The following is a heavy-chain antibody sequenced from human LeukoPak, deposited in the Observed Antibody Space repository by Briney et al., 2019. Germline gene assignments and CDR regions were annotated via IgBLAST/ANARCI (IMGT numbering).Heavy chain of an antibody. V-gene: IGHV3-53*01. CDR1: GFTVSSNY. CDR2: IYSVGTT. D-gene: IGHD3/OR15-3a*01. J-gene: IGHJ4*02. CDR3: ARVLDWPAVTDS. Sequence: GGSLRLSCAASGFTVSSNYMSWVRQAPGKGLEWVSVIYSVGTTYYADSVRGRFTISRDNSKNTLYLQMNSLRAEDTAVYYCARVLDWPAVTDSWGQGTLVTVSS.